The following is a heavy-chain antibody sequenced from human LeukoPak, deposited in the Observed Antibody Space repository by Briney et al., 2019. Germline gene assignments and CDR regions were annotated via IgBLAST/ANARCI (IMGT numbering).Heavy chain of an antibody. CDR1: GFTFSNAW. Sequence: GGSLRLSCAASGFTFSNAWMSWVRQAPGKGLERVGRIKSKTDGGTTDYAAPVKGRFTISRDDSKNTLYLQMNSLKTEDTAVYYCTSESPYHYYMDVWGKGTTVTVSS. J-gene: IGHJ6*03. V-gene: IGHV3-15*01. CDR2: IKSKTDGGTT. CDR3: TSESPYHYYMDV.